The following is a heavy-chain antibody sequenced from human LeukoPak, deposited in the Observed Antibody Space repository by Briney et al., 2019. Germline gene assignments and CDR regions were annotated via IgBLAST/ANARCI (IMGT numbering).Heavy chain of an antibody. Sequence: GSSVKVSCKASGGTFNINAITWVRQAPGHRLEWMGGIIPMLGTPTYAQKFQGRVTITADEPATTAYMELRSLKSEDTAVYYCERNHENGAGDDWGQGTLVIVSS. CDR1: GGTFNINA. V-gene: IGHV1-69*13. J-gene: IGHJ4*02. CDR3: ERNHENGAGDD. CDR2: IIPMLGTP. D-gene: IGHD2-8*01.